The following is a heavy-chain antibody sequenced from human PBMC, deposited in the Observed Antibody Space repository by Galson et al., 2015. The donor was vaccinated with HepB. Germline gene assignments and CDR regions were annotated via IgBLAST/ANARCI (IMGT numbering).Heavy chain of an antibody. CDR3: AKGAYMTSYSLYGMDA. CDR1: GFRFNIYD. V-gene: IGHV3-23*01. D-gene: IGHD2-21*01. J-gene: IGHJ6*02. CDR2: ITNSGGRT. Sequence: SLRLSCAASGFRFNIYDMNWVRQAPGKGREWVSGITNSGGRTYYAEPGKGRFTISRDTSKNTVFLQMSSLKAEDTTIYYCAKGAYMTSYSLYGMDAWGQGTTVIVSS.